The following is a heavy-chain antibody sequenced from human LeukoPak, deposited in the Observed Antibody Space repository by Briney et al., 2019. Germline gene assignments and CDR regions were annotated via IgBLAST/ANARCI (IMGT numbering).Heavy chain of an antibody. CDR2: VYYSGST. J-gene: IGHJ6*02. Sequence: SETLSLTCTVSGGSISSYYWNWIRQPPGEGLEWIGYVYYSGSTNYNPSLKSRVTISVDTSKNQFSLKLSSVTAADTAVYYCARDRIAAAGNYYYYGMDVWGQGTTVTVSS. CDR3: ARDRIAAAGNYYYYGMDV. D-gene: IGHD6-13*01. CDR1: GGSISSYY. V-gene: IGHV4-59*01.